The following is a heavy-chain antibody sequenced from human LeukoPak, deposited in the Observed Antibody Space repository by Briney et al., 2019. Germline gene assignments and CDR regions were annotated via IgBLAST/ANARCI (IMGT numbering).Heavy chain of an antibody. CDR1: GFTFSSYW. Sequence: GGSLRLSCAASGFTFSSYWMHWVRHGPRKGLVWVSRINSDGSSTNYADTVKDRFTISGDNANNTLYLQMNSLRAENTAVYYCARSVNYSPADYWGQGTLVTVSS. J-gene: IGHJ4*02. V-gene: IGHV3-74*01. CDR2: INSDGSST. CDR3: ARSVNYSPADY. D-gene: IGHD1-26*01.